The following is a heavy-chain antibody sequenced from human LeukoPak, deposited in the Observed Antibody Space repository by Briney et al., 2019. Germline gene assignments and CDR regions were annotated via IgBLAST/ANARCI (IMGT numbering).Heavy chain of an antibody. CDR1: RFTYSSYA. CDR3: ARVQLPDIIGSYSV. Sequence: PGGSLRLSCAASRFTYSSYARSWVRQAPGKGLEWVSAISGSGGSTYYADSVKGRFTISRDDSKNTLYLQMNSLRAEDTAVYYCARVQLPDIIGSYSVWGQGTLVTVSS. J-gene: IGHJ4*02. D-gene: IGHD5/OR15-5a*01. CDR2: ISGSGGST. V-gene: IGHV3-23*01.